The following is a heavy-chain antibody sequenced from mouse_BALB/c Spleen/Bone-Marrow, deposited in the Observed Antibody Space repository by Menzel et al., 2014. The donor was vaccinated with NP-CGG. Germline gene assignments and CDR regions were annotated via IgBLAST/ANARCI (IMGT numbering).Heavy chain of an antibody. CDR1: GFTFSSYG. J-gene: IGHJ2*01. Sequence: EVKVVESGGDLVKPGGSLKLSCAASGFTFSSYGMSWVRQTPDKRLEWAATISSGGSYTYYSDSVKGRFNISRDNAKNTLSLQMSNLKSEDTAKYCCTRSTLESNSYFDYWGQGTTLTVSS. CDR2: ISSGGSYT. D-gene: IGHD2-5*01. CDR3: TRSTLESNSYFDY. V-gene: IGHV5-6*01.